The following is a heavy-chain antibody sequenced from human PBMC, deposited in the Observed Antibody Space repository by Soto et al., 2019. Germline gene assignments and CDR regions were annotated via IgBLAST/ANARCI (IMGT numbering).Heavy chain of an antibody. CDR3: ARHRMSPTNYAMDF. CDR1: GDSFLDYW. J-gene: IGHJ6*02. D-gene: IGHD2-8*01. Sequence: GESLKISCKGSGDSFLDYWISWVRQMPGKGLEWMGRIDPSDSYRTYSPSFQGHVTISVDKSITTAYLQWSSLKASDTAIYYCARHRMSPTNYAMDFWGQGTTVTVSS. V-gene: IGHV5-10-1*01. CDR2: IDPSDSYR.